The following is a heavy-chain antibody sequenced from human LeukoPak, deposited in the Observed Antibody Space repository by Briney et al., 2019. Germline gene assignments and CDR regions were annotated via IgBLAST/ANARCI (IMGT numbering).Heavy chain of an antibody. V-gene: IGHV4-30-2*01. Sequence: SETLSLTCAVSGGSISSGGYSWSWIRQPPGKGLEWIGYIYHSGSTYYNPSLKSRVTISVDTSKNQFSLKLSSVTAADTAVYYCARGLIRYCTNGVCYYFDYWGQGTLVTVSS. D-gene: IGHD2-8*01. CDR3: ARGLIRYCTNGVCYYFDY. CDR1: GGSISSGGYS. CDR2: IYHSGST. J-gene: IGHJ4*02.